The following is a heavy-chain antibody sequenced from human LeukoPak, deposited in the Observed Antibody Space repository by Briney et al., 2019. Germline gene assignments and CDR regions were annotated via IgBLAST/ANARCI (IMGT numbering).Heavy chain of an antibody. CDR2: IKQDGSEK. V-gene: IGHV3-7*01. J-gene: IGHJ4*02. CDR3: ARDFKTLYYFDY. Sequence: GGALRLSCAASGFTFSSYWMSWVRQAPGKGLEWGANIKQDGSEKYYVDSVKGRFTISRDNAKNSLYLQMNSLRAEDTAVYYCARDFKTLYYFDYWGRGTLVTVSS. CDR1: GFTFSSYW.